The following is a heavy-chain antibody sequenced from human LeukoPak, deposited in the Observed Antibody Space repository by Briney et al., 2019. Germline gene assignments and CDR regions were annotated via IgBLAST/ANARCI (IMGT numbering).Heavy chain of an antibody. CDR2: IRGSGDST. Sequence: GGSLRLSCAASGFTFSSYAMTWVRQAPEKRLEGVSTIRGSGDSTYYNDSVKGQFTVSRDNSKNTLFLQMNSLRAEDTAVYYCAKDSVAGNLGYFDYWAQGTLVTVSS. V-gene: IGHV3-23*01. D-gene: IGHD6-19*01. CDR3: AKDSVAGNLGYFDY. J-gene: IGHJ4*02. CDR1: GFTFSSYA.